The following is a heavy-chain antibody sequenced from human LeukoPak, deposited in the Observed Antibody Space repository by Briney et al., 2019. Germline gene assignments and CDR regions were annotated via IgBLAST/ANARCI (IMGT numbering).Heavy chain of an antibody. D-gene: IGHD7-27*01. Sequence: GGSLRLSCAASGFDFADTWMNWVRQPPGKGLEWVGLIRRDTDTGTTDYAAPVKGRFTISRDDSKNTLYLQMNGLKTEDTAVYYCNTQQGSWALNYWGQGVLVTVSS. CDR3: NTQQGSWALNY. CDR2: IRRDTDTGTT. CDR1: GFDFADTW. J-gene: IGHJ4*02. V-gene: IGHV3-15*07.